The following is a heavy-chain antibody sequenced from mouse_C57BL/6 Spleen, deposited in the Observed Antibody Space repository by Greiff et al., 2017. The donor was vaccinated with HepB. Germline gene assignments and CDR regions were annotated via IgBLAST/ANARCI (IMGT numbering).Heavy chain of an antibody. CDR3: ARDGLTGTFDY. V-gene: IGHV5-16*01. Sequence: EVQLVESEGGLVQPGSSMKLSCTASGFTFSDYYMAWVRQVPEKGLEWVANINYDGSSTYYLDSLKSRFIISRDHAKNILYLQMSSLKSEDTATYYCARDGLTGTFDYWGQGTTLTVSS. J-gene: IGHJ2*01. D-gene: IGHD4-1*01. CDR1: GFTFSDYY. CDR2: INYDGSST.